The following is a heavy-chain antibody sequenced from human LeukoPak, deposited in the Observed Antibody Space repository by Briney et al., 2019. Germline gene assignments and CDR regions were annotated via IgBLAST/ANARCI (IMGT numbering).Heavy chain of an antibody. Sequence: SETLSLTCTVSGGSISSYHWSWIRQPPGKGLEWIGYIYTSGSTNYNPSLKSRVTISVDTSKNQFSLKLSSVTAADTAVYYCARHGGVVVPADDAFDIWGQGTMVTVSS. J-gene: IGHJ3*02. CDR2: IYTSGST. V-gene: IGHV4-4*09. CDR3: ARHGGVVVPADDAFDI. D-gene: IGHD2-2*01. CDR1: GGSISSYH.